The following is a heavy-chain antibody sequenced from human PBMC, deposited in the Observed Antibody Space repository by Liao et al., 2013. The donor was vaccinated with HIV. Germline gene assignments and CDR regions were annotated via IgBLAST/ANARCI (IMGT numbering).Heavy chain of an antibody. V-gene: IGHV4-34*01. CDR2: INHSGST. Sequence: QVQLQESGPGLVKPSETLSLTCTVSGGSISAYYWSWIRQPPGKGLEWIGEINHSGSTNYNPSLKSRVTISVDTSKNQFSLKLSSVTAADTAVYYCARGPTIFGVVTRLYNWFDPWGQGTLVTVSS. D-gene: IGHD3-3*01. J-gene: IGHJ5*02. CDR1: GGSISAYY. CDR3: ARGPTIFGVVTRLYNWFDP.